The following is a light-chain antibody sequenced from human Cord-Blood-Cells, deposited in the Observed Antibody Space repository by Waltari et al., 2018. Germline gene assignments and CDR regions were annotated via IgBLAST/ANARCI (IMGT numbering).Light chain of an antibody. J-gene: IGLJ2*01. Sequence: QSALTQPASVSGSPGQSITISCTGTSSDVGGYNYVSWYQQHPGKAPKPTIYDVSNRPSGVSNRFSGFKSGNTASLTISGLQAEDESDYYCSSYTGSSTVVFGGGTKLTVL. CDR2: DVS. V-gene: IGLV2-14*01. CDR3: SSYTGSSTVV. CDR1: SSDVGGYNY.